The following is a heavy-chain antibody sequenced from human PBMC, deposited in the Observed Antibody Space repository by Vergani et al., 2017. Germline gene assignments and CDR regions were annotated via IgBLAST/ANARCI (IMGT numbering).Heavy chain of an antibody. CDR1: GGSFSGYY. V-gene: IGHV4-34*01. D-gene: IGHD3-22*01. CDR2: INHSGST. CDR3: GRVRRGLGSSGYYSGRVDAFDI. Sequence: QVQLQQWGAGLLKPSETLSLTCAVYGGSFSGYYWSWIRQPPGKGLEWIGEINHSGSTNYNPSLKSRVTISVDTSKNQFSLKLSSVTAADTAVYYCGRVRRGLGSSGYYSGRVDAFDIWGQGTMVTVSS. J-gene: IGHJ3*02.